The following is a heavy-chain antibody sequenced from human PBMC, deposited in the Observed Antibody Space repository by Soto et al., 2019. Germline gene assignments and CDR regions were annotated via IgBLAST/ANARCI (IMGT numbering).Heavy chain of an antibody. CDR3: ARDGSGEDCSGGKCYSFAY. Sequence: QVQVVESGGGLVKPGGSLRLSCAASGFTFSDFFMSWVRQAPGKGLEWIAYISGSGSTIRYADSVKGRITISRDNAKNSVSLQTNSQRAEDTDVYYCARDGSGEDCSGGKCYSFAYWGLGTLVTVSS. CDR1: GFTFSDFF. V-gene: IGHV3-11*01. J-gene: IGHJ4*02. D-gene: IGHD2-15*01. CDR2: ISGSGSTI.